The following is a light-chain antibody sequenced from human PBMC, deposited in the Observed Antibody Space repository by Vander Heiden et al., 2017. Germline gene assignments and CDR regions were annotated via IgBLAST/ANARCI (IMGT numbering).Light chain of an antibody. Sequence: SYELTQPPSVSVSPGQTATITCSGDKLGDKYASWYQQKPGQSPVVVIYQDNKRPSGIPERFSGSNSGNTATLTISGTQTMDEADYYCQACDNNTVIFGGGTKLTVL. CDR2: QDN. J-gene: IGLJ2*01. V-gene: IGLV3-1*01. CDR1: KLGDKY. CDR3: QACDNNTVI.